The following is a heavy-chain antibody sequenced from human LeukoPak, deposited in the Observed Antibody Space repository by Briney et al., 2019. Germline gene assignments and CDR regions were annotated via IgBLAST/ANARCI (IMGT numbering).Heavy chain of an antibody. Sequence: SETLSLTCAVYGGSFSGYYWSWIRQPPGKGLEWIGEINHSGSTNYNPSLKSRVTISVDTSKNQFSLKLSSVTAADTAVYYCARAEWFGELLSAFDIWGQGTMVTVSS. CDR1: GGSFSGYY. V-gene: IGHV4-34*01. CDR2: INHSGST. J-gene: IGHJ3*02. CDR3: ARAEWFGELLSAFDI. D-gene: IGHD3-10*01.